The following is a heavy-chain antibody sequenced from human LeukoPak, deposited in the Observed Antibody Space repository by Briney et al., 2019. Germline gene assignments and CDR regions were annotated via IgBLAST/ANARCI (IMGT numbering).Heavy chain of an antibody. D-gene: IGHD2-15*01. CDR3: ARRKYDCSGGSCYGFAFDL. CDR2: ISSDSFYI. CDR1: GFTFSDYY. Sequence: PGGSLRLSCAASGFTFSDYYMSWVRQAPGKGLEWVSAISSDSFYIYYADSVKGRFTVSRDNAKSSLYLQMNGLRAEDTALYYCARRKYDCSGGSCYGFAFDLWGQGTMVTVSS. V-gene: IGHV3-21*01. J-gene: IGHJ3*01.